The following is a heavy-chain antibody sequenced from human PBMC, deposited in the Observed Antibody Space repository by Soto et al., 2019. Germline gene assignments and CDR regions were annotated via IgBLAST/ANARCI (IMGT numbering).Heavy chain of an antibody. CDR2: ISWNSGSI. CDR1: GFPFDDYA. Sequence: EVQLVESGGGLVQPGRSLRLSCAASGFPFDDYAMHWVRQAPGKGLEWVSGISWNSGSIGYADSVKGRFTISRDNAKNSLYLQMNSLRAEDTALYYCAKAFYDFWSGYQFWGQGTMVTVSS. J-gene: IGHJ3*01. D-gene: IGHD3-3*01. CDR3: AKAFYDFWSGYQF. V-gene: IGHV3-9*01.